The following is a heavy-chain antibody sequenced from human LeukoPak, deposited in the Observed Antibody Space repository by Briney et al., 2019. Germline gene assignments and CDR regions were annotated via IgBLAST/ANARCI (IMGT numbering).Heavy chain of an antibody. D-gene: IGHD2-15*01. CDR3: ARSGDSYSSFDY. CDR2: IYSGGST. CDR1: GFTVSSNY. J-gene: IGHJ4*02. V-gene: IGHV3-66*01. Sequence: GGSLRLSCAASGFTVSSNYMSWVRQAPGKGLEWVSVIYSGGSTYYADSVKGRFTISRDNSKNTLYLQMNGLRAEDTAVHYCARSGDSYSSFDYWGQGTLVTVSS.